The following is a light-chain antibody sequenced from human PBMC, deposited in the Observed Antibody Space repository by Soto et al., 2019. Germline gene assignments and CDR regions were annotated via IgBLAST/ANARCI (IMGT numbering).Light chain of an antibody. CDR2: DVS. Sequence: EIVLTQSPGTLPLSPGEKATLSCRASQSISDSYLAWYQQKPGQAPRLLIYDVSSRATGIPDRFSGSGSGTDFTLTISRLEPEDFAVYYCQQYDSSPWTFGQGTKVEI. V-gene: IGKV3-20*01. CDR3: QQYDSSPWT. J-gene: IGKJ1*01. CDR1: QSISDSY.